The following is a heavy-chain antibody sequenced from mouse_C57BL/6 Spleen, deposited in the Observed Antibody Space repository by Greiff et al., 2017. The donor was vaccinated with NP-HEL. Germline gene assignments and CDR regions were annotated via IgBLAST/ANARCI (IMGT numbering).Heavy chain of an antibody. V-gene: IGHV2-5*01. D-gene: IGHD2-3*01. CDR3: AKEDGYYDYAMDY. CDR2: IWRGGST. J-gene: IGHJ4*01. CDR1: GFSLTSYG. Sequence: VQLQQSGPGLVQPSQSLSITCTVSGFSLTSYGVHWVRQSPGKGLEWLGVIWRGGSTDYNAAFMSRLSITKDNSKSQVFFKMNRLQADDTAIYYCAKEDGYYDYAMDYWGQGTSVTVSS.